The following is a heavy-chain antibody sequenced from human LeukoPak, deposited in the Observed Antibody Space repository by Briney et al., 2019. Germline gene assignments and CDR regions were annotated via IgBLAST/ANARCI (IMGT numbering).Heavy chain of an antibody. J-gene: IGHJ4*02. CDR2: ISGSGGST. D-gene: IGHD3-22*01. Sequence: GGSLRLSCAASGFTFSSYWMSWVRQAPGKGLEWVSVISGSGGSTYYAASVKGRFTISRDNSKNTLYLQMNSLRAEDTAVYYCAKDSRGYQDYFDYWGQGTLVTVSS. CDR3: AKDSRGYQDYFDY. V-gene: IGHV3-23*01. CDR1: GFTFSSYW.